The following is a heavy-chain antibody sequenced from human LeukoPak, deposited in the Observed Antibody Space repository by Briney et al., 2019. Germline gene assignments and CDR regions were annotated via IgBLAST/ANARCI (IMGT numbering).Heavy chain of an antibody. D-gene: IGHD3-16*01. CDR3: ARDRGYWFDP. J-gene: IGHJ5*02. CDR2: ITSSSSTI. Sequence: GGSLRLSCAASGFTLSSYSMLWVRQAPGKGLEWVSYITSSSSTIYYADSVKGRFTISRDNAKNSLYLQINSLRAEDTAVYYCARDRGYWFDPWGQGTLVTVSS. CDR1: GFTLSSYS. V-gene: IGHV3-48*01.